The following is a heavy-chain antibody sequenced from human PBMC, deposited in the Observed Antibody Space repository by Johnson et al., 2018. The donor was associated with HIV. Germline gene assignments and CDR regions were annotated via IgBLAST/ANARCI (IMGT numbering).Heavy chain of an antibody. Sequence: VQLVESGGGVVQPGRSLRLSCAASGFTFSSYAMHWVRQAPGKGLEWVAVISYDGSNKYYADSVKGRFTISRDNSKNTLYLQMNSLRAEDTAVYYCARDQSGSYVWWAHDAFDIWGQGTMVTVSS. CDR3: ARDQSGSYVWWAHDAFDI. J-gene: IGHJ3*02. CDR1: GFTFSSYA. V-gene: IGHV3-30-3*01. CDR2: ISYDGSNK. D-gene: IGHD1-26*01.